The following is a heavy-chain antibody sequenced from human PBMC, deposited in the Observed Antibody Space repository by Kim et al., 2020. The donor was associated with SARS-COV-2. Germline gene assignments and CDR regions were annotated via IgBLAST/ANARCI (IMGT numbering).Heavy chain of an antibody. Sequence: KGRFTISRDNSKNTLHLQMSSLGADDTAVYYCAKAPLGYCSVATCYYFDYWGQGTPVIVSS. J-gene: IGHJ4*02. V-gene: IGHV3-33*03. D-gene: IGHD2-15*01. CDR3: AKAPLGYCSVATCYYFDY.